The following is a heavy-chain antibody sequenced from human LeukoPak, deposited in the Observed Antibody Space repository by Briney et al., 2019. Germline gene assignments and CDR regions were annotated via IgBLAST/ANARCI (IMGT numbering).Heavy chain of an antibody. Sequence: PSETLSLTCAVYGGSFSGYYWSWIRQPPGKGLEWIGEINHSGSTNYNPSLKSRVTISVDTSKNQFSLKLSSVTAADTAVYYCARGYFDWLLDYWGQGTLVTVSS. CDR1: GGSFSGYY. CDR3: ARGYFDWLLDY. V-gene: IGHV4-34*01. D-gene: IGHD3-9*01. J-gene: IGHJ4*02. CDR2: INHSGST.